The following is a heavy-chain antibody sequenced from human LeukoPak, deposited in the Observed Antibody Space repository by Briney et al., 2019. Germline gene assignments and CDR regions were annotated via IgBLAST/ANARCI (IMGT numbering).Heavy chain of an antibody. V-gene: IGHV1-69*13. D-gene: IGHD3-22*01. CDR3: ARNPYYYDSSGYTYYYYYMDV. CDR1: GYTFTSYD. CDR2: IIPIFGTA. J-gene: IGHJ6*03. Sequence: SVKVSCKASGYTFTSYDINWVRQATGQGLEWMGGIIPIFGTANYAQKFQGRVTITADESTSTAYMELSSLRSEDTAVYYCARNPYYYDSSGYTYYYYYMDVWGKGTTVTISS.